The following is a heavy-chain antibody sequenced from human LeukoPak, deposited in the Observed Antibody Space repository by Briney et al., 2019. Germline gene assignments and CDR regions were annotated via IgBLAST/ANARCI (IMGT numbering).Heavy chain of an antibody. CDR1: GGTFSSYA. J-gene: IGHJ4*02. V-gene: IGHV1-69*05. CDR2: IIPIFGTA. CDR3: AREGVAATGLDY. D-gene: IGHD6-13*01. Sequence: SVKVSCKASGGTFSSYAISWVRQAPGQGLEWMGGIIPIFGTANYAQKFQGRLTMTRDTSTSTLYMELSSLRSEDTAVYYCAREGVAATGLDYWGQGTLVTVSS.